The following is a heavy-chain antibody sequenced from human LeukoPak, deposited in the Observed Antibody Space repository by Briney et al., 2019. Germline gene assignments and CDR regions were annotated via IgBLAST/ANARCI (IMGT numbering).Heavy chain of an antibody. D-gene: IGHD3-10*01. CDR1: GFTFSNYA. Sequence: PGRSLRLSCAASGFTFSNYAMNWVRQAPGKGLEWVAVISYDGSNKYYADSVKGRFTISRDNSKNTLDLQINSLRAEDTAVYYCAVGVYYFDYWGQGTLVTVSS. V-gene: IGHV3-30-3*01. J-gene: IGHJ4*02. CDR2: ISYDGSNK. CDR3: AVGVYYFDY.